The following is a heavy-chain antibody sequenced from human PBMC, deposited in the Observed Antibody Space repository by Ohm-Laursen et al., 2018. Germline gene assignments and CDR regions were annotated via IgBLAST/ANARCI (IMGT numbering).Heavy chain of an antibody. CDR2: INPNGGST. CDR3: AKDSTKYSSGWFVTD. D-gene: IGHD6-19*01. Sequence: ASVKVSCKASGYTFTSYYMHWVRQAPGQGLEWMGIINPNGGSTSYAQKFQGRVTMTRDTSTSTVYMELGRLRSDDTAVYYCAKDSTKYSSGWFVTDWGQGTLVTVSS. V-gene: IGHV1-46*01. CDR1: GYTFTSYY. J-gene: IGHJ1*01.